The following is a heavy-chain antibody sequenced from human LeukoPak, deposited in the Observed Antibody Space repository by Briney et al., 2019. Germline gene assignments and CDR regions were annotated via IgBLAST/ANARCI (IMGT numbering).Heavy chain of an antibody. CDR1: GFTFSSYW. J-gene: IGHJ4*02. CDR2: IRQDGSER. Sequence: GGSLRLSCAASGFTFSSYWMSWVRQAPGKGLEWVANIRQDGSERYYVVSVKGRFTISRENAKNSLYLQMDSLRAEDTAVYYCARDLGKAGGYSSAFDYWGQGTLVTVSS. D-gene: IGHD6-19*01. V-gene: IGHV3-7*01. CDR3: ARDLGKAGGYSSAFDY.